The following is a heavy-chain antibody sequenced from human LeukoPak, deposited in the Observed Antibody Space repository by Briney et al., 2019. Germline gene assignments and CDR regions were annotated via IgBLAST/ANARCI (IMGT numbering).Heavy chain of an antibody. V-gene: IGHV3-30*02. Sequence: GGSLRLSCAASGFTFSSYGMHWVRQAPGKGLEWVAFIRYDGSNKYYADSVKGRFTISRDNSKNTLYLQMNSLRAEDTAVYYCAKDYDVLTVYYLFDYWGQGTLVTVSS. CDR2: IRYDGSNK. J-gene: IGHJ4*02. CDR1: GFTFSSYG. CDR3: AKDYDVLTVYYLFDY. D-gene: IGHD3-9*01.